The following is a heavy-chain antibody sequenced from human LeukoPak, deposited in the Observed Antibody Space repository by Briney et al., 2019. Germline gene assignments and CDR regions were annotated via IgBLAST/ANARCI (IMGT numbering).Heavy chain of an antibody. V-gene: IGHV5-51*01. D-gene: IGHD3-10*01. Sequence: GESLKFSCKVSGYSFTSYWIGWVRQMLGKGLEWMGIIYPGDSKTRYSRCFQGEVTISAAKSMTTAYLQWRSLKAWTRPRYYVPRLHERSGSEYNAQHYGGQGTLVTVPS. J-gene: IGHJ4*02. CDR1: GYSFTSYW. CDR3: PRLHERSGSEYNAQHY. CDR2: IYPGDSKT.